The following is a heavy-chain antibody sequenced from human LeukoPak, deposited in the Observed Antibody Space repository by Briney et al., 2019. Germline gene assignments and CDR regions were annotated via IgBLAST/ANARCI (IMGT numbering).Heavy chain of an antibody. CDR2: IYYSGST. Sequence: PSETLSLTCTVSGGSISSSSYYWGWIRQPPGKGLEWIGSIYYSGSTYYNPSLKSRVTISVDTSKNQFSLQLRSVTAADTAVYYCARDPGPGITGTHTAFDPWGQGTLVTVSS. J-gene: IGHJ5*02. D-gene: IGHD1-20*01. V-gene: IGHV4-39*02. CDR3: ARDPGPGITGTHTAFDP. CDR1: GGSISSSSYY.